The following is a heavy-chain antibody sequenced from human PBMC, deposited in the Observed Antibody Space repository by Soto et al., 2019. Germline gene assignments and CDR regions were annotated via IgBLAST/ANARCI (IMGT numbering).Heavy chain of an antibody. CDR3: ARYSGKYQGPIDY. CDR2: ISYDGSNK. V-gene: IGHV3-30*03. Sequence: SLRLSCAASGFTFSHYGIHWVHQAPGKGLEWLAVISYDGSNKHYADSVKGRFTVSRDNSKNTLYLQMNSLRAEDTAVYFCARYSGKYQGPIDYWGQGTLVTVSS. CDR1: GFTFSHYG. D-gene: IGHD1-26*01. J-gene: IGHJ4*02.